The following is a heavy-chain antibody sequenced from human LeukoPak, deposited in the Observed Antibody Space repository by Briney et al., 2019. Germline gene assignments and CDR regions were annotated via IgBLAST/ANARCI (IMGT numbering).Heavy chain of an antibody. V-gene: IGHV4-59*02. CDR2: IYNTGST. Sequence: SETLSLTCTVSGGSVTSYYWSWIRQPPGKGLEWIGYIYNTGSTNYNPPLKSRVTISLDTSKNQFSLNLRSVTAADTAVYFCATDGHYGDRYFFDYWGLGTLVTVSS. CDR3: ATDGHYGDRYFFDY. CDR1: GGSVTSYY. J-gene: IGHJ4*02. D-gene: IGHD4-17*01.